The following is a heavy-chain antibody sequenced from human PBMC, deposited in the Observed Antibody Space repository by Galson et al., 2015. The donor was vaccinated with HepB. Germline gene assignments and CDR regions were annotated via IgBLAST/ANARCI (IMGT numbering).Heavy chain of an antibody. V-gene: IGHV4-59*01. J-gene: IGHJ6*02. CDR3: ARAVSTVVTPFYYYGMDV. CDR2: IYYSGST. Sequence: ETLSLTCTVSGGSISSYYWSWIRQPPGKGLEWIGYIYYSGSTNYNPSLKSRVTISVDTSKNQFSLKLSSVTAADTAVYYCARAVSTVVTPFYYYGMDVWGQGTTVTVSS. CDR1: GGSISSYY. D-gene: IGHD4-23*01.